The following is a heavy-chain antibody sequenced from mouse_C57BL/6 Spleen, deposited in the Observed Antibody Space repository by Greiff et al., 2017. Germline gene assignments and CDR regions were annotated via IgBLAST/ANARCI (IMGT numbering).Heavy chain of an antibody. CDR2: IYPGSGST. J-gene: IGHJ4*01. CDR1: GYTFTSYW. Sequence: VQLQQPGAELVKPGASVKMSCKASGYTFTSYWITWVKQRPGQGLEWIGDIYPGSGSTNYNEKFKSKATLTVDTSSSTAYMQLSSLTSENSAVYDCARGEWPQYYAMDYWGQGTSVTVSS. CDR3: ARGEWPQYYAMDY. D-gene: IGHD6-1*01. V-gene: IGHV1-55*01.